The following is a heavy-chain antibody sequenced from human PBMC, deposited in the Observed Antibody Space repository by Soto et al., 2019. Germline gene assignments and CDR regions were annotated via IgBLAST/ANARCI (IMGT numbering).Heavy chain of an antibody. CDR1: GFTFSSYN. CDR2: ISSSSSYI. J-gene: IGHJ6*02. D-gene: IGHD1-1*01. V-gene: IGHV3-21*01. Sequence: GGSLRLSCAASGFTFSSYNMNWVRQAPGKGLEWVSSISSSSSYIYYADSVKGRFTISRDNAKNSLYLQMNSLRAEDTAVYYCARDKGGVENDDYYYYGMDVWGQGTTVTVSS. CDR3: ARDKGGVENDDYYYYGMDV.